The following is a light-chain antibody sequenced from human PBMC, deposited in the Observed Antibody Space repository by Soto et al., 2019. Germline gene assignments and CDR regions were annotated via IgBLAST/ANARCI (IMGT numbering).Light chain of an antibody. CDR3: SSYTCSSPAVL. CDR1: SSDVGGYNY. V-gene: IGLV2-14*03. Sequence: QSALTQPASVSASPGQSITISCTGTSSDVGGYNYVSWYQQHQGQAPKLMLYDVTDRPSGVADRFSGSKSGNTASLTISGLQAEDEAEYYCSSYTCSSPAVLFGGGTKVTVL. J-gene: IGLJ2*01. CDR2: DVT.